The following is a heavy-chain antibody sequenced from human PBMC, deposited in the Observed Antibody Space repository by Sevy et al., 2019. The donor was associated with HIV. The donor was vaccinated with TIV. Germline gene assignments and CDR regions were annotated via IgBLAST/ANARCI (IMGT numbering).Heavy chain of an antibody. J-gene: IGHJ5*02. CDR1: GYRFTGYY. CDR2: INPQIGGT. CDR3: ARDAAIAAQGELDP. Sequence: ASVKVSCKASGYRFTGYYMHWVRQAPGQGLEWMGWINPQIGGTNSAQKFQGRVTMTRDTSISTAYMELSRLRFDDTAVYYCARDAAIAAQGELDPWGQGTLVTVSS. D-gene: IGHD6-13*01. V-gene: IGHV1-2*02.